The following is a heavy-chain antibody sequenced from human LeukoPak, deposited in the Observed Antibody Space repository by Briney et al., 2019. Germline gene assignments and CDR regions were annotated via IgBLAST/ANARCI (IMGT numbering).Heavy chain of an antibody. D-gene: IGHD7-27*01. CDR1: GGSISSGSYY. J-gene: IGHJ4*02. V-gene: IGHV4-61*02. CDR3: ARGLPANGGTGRYFDY. CDR2: IYTSGST. Sequence: SQTLSLTCTVSGGSISSGSYYWSWIRQPAGKGLEWIGRIYTSGSTNYNPSLKSRVTISVDTSKNQFSLKLSSVTAADTAVYYCARGLPANGGTGRYFDYWGQGALVTVSS.